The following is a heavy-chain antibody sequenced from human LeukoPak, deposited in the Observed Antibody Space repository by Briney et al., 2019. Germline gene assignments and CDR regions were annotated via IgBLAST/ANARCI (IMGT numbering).Heavy chain of an antibody. D-gene: IGHD3-22*01. CDR2: IYPGDSDT. V-gene: IGHV5-51*01. CDR1: GYTFTSYW. J-gene: IGHJ4*02. Sequence: ASVKVSCKASGYTFTSYWIGWVRQMPGKGLEWMGIIYPGDSDTRYSPSFQGQVTISADKSISTAYLQWSSLKASDTAMYYCARHRGSGYYDYWGQGTLVTVSS. CDR3: ARHRGSGYYDY.